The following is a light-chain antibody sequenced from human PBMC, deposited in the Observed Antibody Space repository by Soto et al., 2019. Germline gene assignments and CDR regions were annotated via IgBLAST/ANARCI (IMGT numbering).Light chain of an antibody. J-gene: IGKJ1*01. Sequence: DFQMTQSPSSLSASVGDRVTITCRASQSISNYLNWYQLKLGKAPKLLIYAASYLQSGVPSRFHGSGSGTDFTLTISSLQPEDFATYYCQQSYNTLSWTFGQGTKVEIK. CDR1: QSISNY. CDR2: AAS. CDR3: QQSYNTLSWT. V-gene: IGKV1-39*01.